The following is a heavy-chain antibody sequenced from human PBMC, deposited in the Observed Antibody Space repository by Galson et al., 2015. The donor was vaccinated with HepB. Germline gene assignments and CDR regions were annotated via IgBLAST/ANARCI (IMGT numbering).Heavy chain of an antibody. J-gene: IGHJ4*02. CDR3: AKEGVHCSGGSCYSDY. V-gene: IGHV3-64D*06. D-gene: IGHD2-15*01. CDR1: GFTFSSYA. Sequence: SLRLSCAASGFTFSSYAMHWVRQAPGKGLEYVSAISSNGGSTYYADSVKGRFTISRDNSKNTLYLQMSSLRAEDTAVYYCAKEGVHCSGGSCYSDYWGQGTLVTVSS. CDR2: ISSNGGST.